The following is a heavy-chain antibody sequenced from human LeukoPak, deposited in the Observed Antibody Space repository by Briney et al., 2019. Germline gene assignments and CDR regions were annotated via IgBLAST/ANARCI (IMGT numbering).Heavy chain of an antibody. CDR1: GYTFTSYD. J-gene: IGHJ4*02. CDR2: MNPNSGNT. V-gene: IGHV1-8*02. Sequence: ASVKVSCKASGYTFTSYDINWVRQATGQGLEWMGWMNPNSGNTGYAQKFQGRVTMTRDMSTSTVYMELSSLRSEDTAVYYCARVANYYDRYFDYWGQGTLVTVSS. CDR3: ARVANYYDRYFDY. D-gene: IGHD3-10*02.